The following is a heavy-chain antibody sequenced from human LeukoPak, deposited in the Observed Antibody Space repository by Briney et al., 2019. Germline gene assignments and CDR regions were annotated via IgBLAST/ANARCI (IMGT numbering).Heavy chain of an antibody. J-gene: IGHJ4*02. CDR3: ARAVAGTFSTTWCFDY. D-gene: IGHD6-19*01. Sequence: GGSLRLSCAASGFTFSSYGMHWVRQAPGKGLEWVAFIRYDGSNKYYADSVKGRFTFSRDNSKNTLYLQMNSLGAEDTAVYYCARAVAGTFSTTWCFDYWGRGTLVTVSS. V-gene: IGHV3-30*02. CDR2: IRYDGSNK. CDR1: GFTFSSYG.